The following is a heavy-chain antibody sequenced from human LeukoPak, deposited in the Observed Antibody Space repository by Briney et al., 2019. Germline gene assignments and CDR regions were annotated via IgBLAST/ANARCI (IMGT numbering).Heavy chain of an antibody. J-gene: IGHJ4*02. Sequence: PGGSLRLSCAASGFNFDDYGMTWVRQAPGKGLEWVSDINWKGGSTDYADSVKGRFTISRDNAKNSLFLQMSSLRAEDTAFYYCARCGGNSHLDFWGQGTLVTVSS. CDR1: GFNFDDYG. V-gene: IGHV3-20*04. CDR2: INWKGGST. D-gene: IGHD4-23*01. CDR3: ARCGGNSHLDF.